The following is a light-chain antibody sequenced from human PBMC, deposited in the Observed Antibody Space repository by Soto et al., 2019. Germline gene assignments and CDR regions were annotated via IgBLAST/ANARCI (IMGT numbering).Light chain of an antibody. Sequence: DIQMTQSPSTLSASVGDRVTITCRASQSISTWLAWYQQKPGKAPKLLIYKASSLESGVPSRFSGSGSGTEFTLTISSLQPDDFATYYCQQCNTYPLTFGGGTTVEIK. CDR2: KAS. CDR1: QSISTW. V-gene: IGKV1-5*03. CDR3: QQCNTYPLT. J-gene: IGKJ4*01.